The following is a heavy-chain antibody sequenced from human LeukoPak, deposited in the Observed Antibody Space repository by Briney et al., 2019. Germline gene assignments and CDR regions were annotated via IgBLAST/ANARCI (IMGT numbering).Heavy chain of an antibody. CDR3: ARAFPYPPLCDY. Sequence: EASETLSLTCTVSSDSINSGSYYWSWIRQPPVKGLEWIGYIYYSGSTNYNPSLKSRFTISRDTSKNQFSLKLSSVTAADTAVYYCARAFPYPPLCDYWGQGTLVTVSS. CDR2: IYYSGST. V-gene: IGHV4-61*01. CDR1: SDSINSGSYY. J-gene: IGHJ4*02.